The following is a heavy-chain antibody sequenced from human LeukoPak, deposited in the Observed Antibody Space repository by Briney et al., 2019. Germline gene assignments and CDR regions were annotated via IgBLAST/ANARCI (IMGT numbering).Heavy chain of an antibody. CDR1: GYTFTGYY. CDR2: INPNSGGT. CDR3: ARSDILTGPYNWFDP. J-gene: IGHJ5*02. V-gene: IGHV1-2*02. D-gene: IGHD3-9*01. Sequence: ASVKVSCKASGYTFTGYYMHWVRQAPGQGLEWMGWINPNSGGTNYAQKFQGRVTMTRDTSISTAYMELSRLRSDDTAVYYCARSDILTGPYNWFDPWGQGTLVTVSP.